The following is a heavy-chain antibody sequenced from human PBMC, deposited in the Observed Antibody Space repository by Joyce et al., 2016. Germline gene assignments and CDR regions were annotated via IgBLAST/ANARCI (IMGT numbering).Heavy chain of an antibody. CDR1: GFTFSSYD. J-gene: IGHJ3*02. Sequence: EVQLVESGGGLVPTGGSLRLSCAASGFTFSSYDIHWVRQATGKGLEWVSGLRPSGNAYYLGSVRGRFTISRENAKNSVFLQMSSLGAGDSAVYFCARARVGADAFDIWGQGTVVTVSS. D-gene: IGHD1-26*01. CDR2: LRPSGNA. CDR3: ARARVGADAFDI. V-gene: IGHV3-13*01.